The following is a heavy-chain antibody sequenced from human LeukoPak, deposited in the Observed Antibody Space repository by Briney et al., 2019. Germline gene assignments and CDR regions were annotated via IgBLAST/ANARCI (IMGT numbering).Heavy chain of an antibody. CDR1: GFTFSSYA. V-gene: IGHV3-23*01. J-gene: IGHJ4*02. Sequence: GGSLRLSCAASGFTFSSYAMSWVRQAPGKGLEWVSAISGSGGSTYYADSVKGRFTISRDNAKNSLYLQMNSLRAEDTAVYYCARDDGGYSYFDYWGQGTLVTVSS. CDR3: ARDDGGYSYFDY. D-gene: IGHD5-12*01. CDR2: ISGSGGST.